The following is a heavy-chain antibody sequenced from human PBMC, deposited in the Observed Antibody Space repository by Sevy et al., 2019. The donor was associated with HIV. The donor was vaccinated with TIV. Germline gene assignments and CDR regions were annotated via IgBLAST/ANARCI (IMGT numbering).Heavy chain of an antibody. D-gene: IGHD3-22*01. CDR1: GFTVGSNY. CDR2: IYSGGST. J-gene: IGHJ3*02. Sequence: GGSLRLSCAASGFTVGSNYMSWVRQAPGKGLEWVSVIYSGGSTYYADSVKGRFTISRDNSKNTLYLQMNSLRAEDTAVYYCARDQGDYYDSSGASDIWGQGTMVTVSS. CDR3: ARDQGDYYDSSGASDI. V-gene: IGHV3-53*01.